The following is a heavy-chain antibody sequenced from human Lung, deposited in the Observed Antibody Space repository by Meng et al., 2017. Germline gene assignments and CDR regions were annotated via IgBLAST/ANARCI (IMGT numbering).Heavy chain of an antibody. D-gene: IGHD2-21*01. J-gene: IGHJ4*02. CDR1: GGSISSDNW. Sequence: QVQLQESGPGLVKPSGTLSLICAVSGGSISSDNWWSWVRQPPGKGLEWIGEIYHSGSTNYNPSLKSRITISVDKPKNQFSLTLSSVTAADTAVYYCTKNDFYCLGYWGQGTLVTVSS. V-gene: IGHV4-4*02. CDR2: IYHSGST. CDR3: TKNDFYCLGY.